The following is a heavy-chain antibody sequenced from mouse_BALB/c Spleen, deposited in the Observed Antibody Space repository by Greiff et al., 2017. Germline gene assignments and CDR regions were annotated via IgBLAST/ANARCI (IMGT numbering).Heavy chain of an antibody. V-gene: IGHV14-3*02. CDR3: ARRKYAPYAMDY. D-gene: IGHD2-10*02. J-gene: IGHJ4*01. Sequence: EVQLQESGAELVKPGASVKLSCTASGFNIKDTYMHWVKQRPEQGLEWIGRIDPANGNTKYDPKFQGKATITADTSSNTAYLQLSSLTSEDTAVYYCARRKYAPYAMDYWGQGTSVTVSS. CDR2: IDPANGNT. CDR1: GFNIKDTY.